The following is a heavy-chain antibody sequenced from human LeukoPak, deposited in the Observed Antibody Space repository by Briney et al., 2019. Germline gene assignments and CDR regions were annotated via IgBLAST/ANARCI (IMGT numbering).Heavy chain of an antibody. CDR2: IYDSGYT. D-gene: IGHD5-18*01. V-gene: IGHV4-59*01. Sequence: SETLSLTCTVSGGSISSFYWSWIRQPPGKGLEWIGYIYDSGYTNYNPSLKSRVTISVDTSKNQFSLKLSSVTAADTAVYYCARDLRSGYSYGYHGFDPWGQGTLVTVSS. CDR3: ARDLRSGYSYGYHGFDP. J-gene: IGHJ5*02. CDR1: GGSISSFY.